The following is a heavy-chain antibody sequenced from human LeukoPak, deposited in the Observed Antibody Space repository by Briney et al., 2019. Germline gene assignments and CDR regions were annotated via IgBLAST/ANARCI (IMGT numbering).Heavy chain of an antibody. Sequence: ASVKVSCKASGYTFTGYYMHWVRQAPGQGLEWMGWISPNSGGTNYAQKFQGRVTMTRDTSISTAYMELSRLRSDDTAVYYCARAPVSYYYDSSPFDYWGQGTLVTVSS. J-gene: IGHJ4*02. CDR3: ARAPVSYYYDSSPFDY. CDR1: GYTFTGYY. D-gene: IGHD3-22*01. CDR2: ISPNSGGT. V-gene: IGHV1-2*02.